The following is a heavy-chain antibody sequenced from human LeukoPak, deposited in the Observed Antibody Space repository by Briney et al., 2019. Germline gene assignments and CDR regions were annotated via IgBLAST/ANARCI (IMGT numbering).Heavy chain of an antibody. CDR1: DGSISSYY. D-gene: IGHD4-17*01. Sequence: PSETLSLTCIVSDGSISSYYWSWIRQPPGKGLEWIGEINHSGSTNYNPSLKSRVTISVDTSKNQFSLKLSSVTAADTAVYYCARRITVTRRAFDIWGQGTMVTVSS. V-gene: IGHV4-34*01. CDR3: ARRITVTRRAFDI. J-gene: IGHJ3*02. CDR2: INHSGST.